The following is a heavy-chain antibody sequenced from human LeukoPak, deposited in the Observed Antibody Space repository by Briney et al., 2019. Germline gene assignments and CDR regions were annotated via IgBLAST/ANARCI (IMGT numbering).Heavy chain of an antibody. V-gene: IGHV4-59*01. CDR1: GGSISSYY. CDR3: ARTTEGYCSSASFGFSYSYYMDV. CDR2: IYYSGST. J-gene: IGHJ6*03. Sequence: PSETLSLTCTVSGGSISSYYWSWIRQPPGKGLEWIGYIYYSGSTNYNPSLKSRVTISVDTSKNQFSLKLSSVTAADTAVYYCARTTEGYCSSASFGFSYSYYMDVWGKGTTVTISS. D-gene: IGHD2-2*01.